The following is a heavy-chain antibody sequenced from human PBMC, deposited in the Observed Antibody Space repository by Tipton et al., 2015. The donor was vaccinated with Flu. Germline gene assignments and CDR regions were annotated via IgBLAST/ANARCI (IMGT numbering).Heavy chain of an antibody. Sequence: TLSLTCTVSGGSISSGSYYWSWIRQPAGKGLEWIGRIYTSGSTNYNPSLKSRATISVDTSKNQFSLKLTSVTAADTAVYYCARRRDGYNCFDYWGQGTLVTVSS. CDR1: GGSISSGSYY. CDR2: IYTSGST. V-gene: IGHV4-61*02. J-gene: IGHJ4*02. D-gene: IGHD5-24*01. CDR3: ARRRDGYNCFDY.